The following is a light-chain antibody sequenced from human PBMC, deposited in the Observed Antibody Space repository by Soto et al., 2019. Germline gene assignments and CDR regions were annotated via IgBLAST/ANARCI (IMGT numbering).Light chain of an antibody. J-gene: IGKJ1*01. V-gene: IGKV3-20*01. CDR3: QQYNNWPL. CDR2: GAS. Sequence: IVLTQSPGTLSLSPGERATLSCRASQSVSSSYLAWYQQKPGQAPRLLIYGASSRATGIPDRFSGSGSGTDFTLTISRLEPEDFAVYYCQQYNNWPLFGQGTKVDI. CDR1: QSVSSSY.